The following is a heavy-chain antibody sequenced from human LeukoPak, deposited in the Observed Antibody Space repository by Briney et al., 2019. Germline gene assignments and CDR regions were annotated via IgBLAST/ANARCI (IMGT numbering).Heavy chain of an antibody. J-gene: IGHJ6*03. CDR3: ARLRDDTSLYYYYMDV. Sequence: GASVKVSCMASGGTFSSYAISWVRQAPGQGLEWMGRIIPIFGTANYAQTFKGRVTITADKSTSTAYMELSSLRSEDTAVYYCARLRDDTSLYYYYMDVWGKGTTVTVSS. D-gene: IGHD3-9*01. CDR1: GGTFSSYA. CDR2: IIPIFGTA. V-gene: IGHV1-69*06.